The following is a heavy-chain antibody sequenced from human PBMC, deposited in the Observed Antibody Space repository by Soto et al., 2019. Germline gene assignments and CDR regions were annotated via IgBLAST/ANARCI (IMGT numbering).Heavy chain of an antibody. CDR3: AHGSYDSSGYYYFDY. V-gene: IGHV2-5*01. J-gene: IGHJ4*02. Sequence: SGPTLVNPTQTLTLTCTFSGFSLSTTGVNVGWIRQPPGKALEWLALVYWNNDKRYSPSVKSRLTITKDTSKNQVVLTMTNMDPVDTGTYYCAHGSYDSSGYYYFDYCGQGTLVTVSS. CDR2: VYWNNDK. CDR1: GFSLSTTGVN. D-gene: IGHD3-22*01.